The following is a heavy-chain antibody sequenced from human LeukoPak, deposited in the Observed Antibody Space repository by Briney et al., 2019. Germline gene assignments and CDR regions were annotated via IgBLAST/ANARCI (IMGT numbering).Heavy chain of an antibody. D-gene: IGHD7-27*01. CDR1: GFTFSSYA. Sequence: GGSLRLSCAASGFTFSSYAMHWVRQAPGKGLEWVAVISYDGSNKNYADSVKGRFTISRDNSKNTLYLQMNSPRAEDTAAYYCAKDGNWARFENWGQGTLVTVSS. CDR3: AKDGNWARFEN. J-gene: IGHJ4*02. V-gene: IGHV3-30*04. CDR2: ISYDGSNK.